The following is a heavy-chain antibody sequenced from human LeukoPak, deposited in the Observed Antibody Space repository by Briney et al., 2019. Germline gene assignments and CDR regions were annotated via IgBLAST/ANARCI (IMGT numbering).Heavy chain of an antibody. J-gene: IGHJ4*02. CDR1: GFTFSGNY. D-gene: IGHD6-19*01. V-gene: IGHV3-53*01. CDR2: IYSGGST. Sequence: GGSLRLSCAASGFTFSGNYMSWVRQAPGKGLEWVSVIYSGGSTYYADSVKGRFTISRDNSKNTLYLQMNSLRAEDTAVYYCAKGLGSGWYWSFDYWGQGTLVTVSS. CDR3: AKGLGSGWYWSFDY.